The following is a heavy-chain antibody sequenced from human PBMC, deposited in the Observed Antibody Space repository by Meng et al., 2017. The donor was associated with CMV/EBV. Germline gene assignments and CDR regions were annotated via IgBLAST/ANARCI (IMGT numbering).Heavy chain of an antibody. CDR1: GFTLSSYW. CDR2: IKQDGSEK. J-gene: IGHJ6*02. D-gene: IGHD2-2*01. CDR3: ARDSPGGCSSTSCYQRPHKGGYYYGMDV. V-gene: IGHV3-7*01. Sequence: SLSLSCPASGFTLSSYWISWVRQAPGKGLEWVANIKQDGSEKYYVDSVKGRYTISRDNAKNTLYLQMNSLRAEDTAVYYCARDSPGGCSSTSCYQRPHKGGYYYGMDVWGQGTTVTVSS.